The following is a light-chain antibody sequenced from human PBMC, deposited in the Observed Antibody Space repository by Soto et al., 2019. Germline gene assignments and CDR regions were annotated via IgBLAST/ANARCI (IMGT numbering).Light chain of an antibody. Sequence: EIVLTQSPGTLSLSPGERATLSCRASQSVTSTHLAWYQQKPGQAPRLLIYGASSRATGIPDRFSGSGSGTGFTLTISRLEPEDLAVYYCQQYGSSAWTFGQGTKVEIK. J-gene: IGKJ1*01. CDR2: GAS. V-gene: IGKV3-20*01. CDR1: QSVTSTH. CDR3: QQYGSSAWT.